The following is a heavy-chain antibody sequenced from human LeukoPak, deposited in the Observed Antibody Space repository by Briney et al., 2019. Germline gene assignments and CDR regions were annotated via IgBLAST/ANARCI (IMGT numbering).Heavy chain of an antibody. D-gene: IGHD1-1*01. J-gene: IGHJ4*02. Sequence: GGSLRLSCAASGFTVSNSYMAWVRQAPGKGLEWVSSIYNDGSTVYADSVKGRFTISRDNSKNTLYLQTNSLRGDDTSVYYCAKIDMWNPAYWGQGTLVTVSS. CDR1: GFTVSNSY. CDR2: IYNDGST. V-gene: IGHV3-66*02. CDR3: AKIDMWNPAY.